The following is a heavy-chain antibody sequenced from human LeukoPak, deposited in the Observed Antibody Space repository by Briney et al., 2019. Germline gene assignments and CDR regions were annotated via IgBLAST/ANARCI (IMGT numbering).Heavy chain of an antibody. CDR1: GGSFSGYY. CDR3: ARGTVTKLFDY. CDR2: INHSGST. Sequence: PSETLSLTCAVYGGSFSGYYWSWIRQPPGKGLEWIGEINHSGSTNYNPSLKSRVTISVDTSKNQFSLKLSSVTAADTAVYYCARGTVTKLFDYWGLGTLVTVSS. V-gene: IGHV4-34*01. J-gene: IGHJ4*02. D-gene: IGHD4-17*01.